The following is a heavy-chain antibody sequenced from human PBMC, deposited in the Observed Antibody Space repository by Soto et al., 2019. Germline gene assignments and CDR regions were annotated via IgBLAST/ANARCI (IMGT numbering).Heavy chain of an antibody. V-gene: IGHV4-59*01. CDR2: IYDSGST. CDR1: GRSHLSYY. D-gene: IGHD6-6*01. CDR3: AAPPRY. Sequence: KALETLPLTCTVSGRSHLSYYWSWIRQPPGKGLEWIGYIYDSGSTNYNPSLKSRVTISVDTSKNQFSLKLTSVTAADTAVYYCAAPPRYWGQGTLVTVSS. J-gene: IGHJ4*02.